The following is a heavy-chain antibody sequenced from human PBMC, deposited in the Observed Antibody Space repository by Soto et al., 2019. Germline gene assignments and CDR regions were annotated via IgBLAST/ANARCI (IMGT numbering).Heavy chain of an antibody. CDR1: GGSISSYY. CDR2: IYYSGST. J-gene: IGHJ4*02. Sequence: PSETLSLTCTVSGGSISSYYWSWIWQPPGKGLEWIGYIYYSGSTNYNPSLKSRVTISVDTSKNQFSLKLSSVTAADTAVYYCARGLPFYCSGGSCYSGYYFDYWGQGTLVTVSS. CDR3: ARGLPFYCSGGSCYSGYYFDY. D-gene: IGHD2-15*01. V-gene: IGHV4-59*01.